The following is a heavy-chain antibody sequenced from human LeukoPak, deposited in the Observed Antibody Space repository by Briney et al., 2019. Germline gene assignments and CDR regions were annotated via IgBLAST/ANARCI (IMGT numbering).Heavy chain of an antibody. CDR3: ARADWDTAMIDY. Sequence: PGGSLRLSCAVSGFTFSSYEMNWVRQAPGKGLEWVSYISSSGRIIYFADSVKGRFTISRDNAKNSLYLQMNSLRAEDTAVYYCARADWDTAMIDYWGQGTLVTVSS. V-gene: IGHV3-48*03. J-gene: IGHJ4*02. CDR2: ISSSGRII. D-gene: IGHD5-18*01. CDR1: GFTFSSYE.